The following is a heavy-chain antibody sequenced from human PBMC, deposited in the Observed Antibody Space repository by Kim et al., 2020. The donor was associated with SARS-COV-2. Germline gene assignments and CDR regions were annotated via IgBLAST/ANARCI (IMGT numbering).Heavy chain of an antibody. V-gene: IGHV3-23*01. CDR3: AKGPNKIIAAAGTGWFDP. J-gene: IGHJ5*02. Sequence: KGRFTISRDNSKNTLYLQMNSLRAEDTAVYYCAKGPNKIIAAAGTGWFDPWGQGTLVTVSS. D-gene: IGHD6-13*01.